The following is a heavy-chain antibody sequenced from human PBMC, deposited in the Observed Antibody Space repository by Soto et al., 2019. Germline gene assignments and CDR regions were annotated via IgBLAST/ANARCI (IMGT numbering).Heavy chain of an antibody. D-gene: IGHD1-26*01. V-gene: IGHV3-15*01. Sequence: LSLSCAASGFTFTNAWMSWVRQAPGEGRAVVDRSKSNTDGGTTEYARPVKGRFSISRDDSKNTLDLQMNSMKTKGTAVYYSTTGGMVRATFYAPSLYRGYWGRRPLVTVAS. CDR1: GFTFTNAW. CDR3: TTGGMVRATFYAPSLYRGY. CDR2: SKSNTDGGTT. J-gene: IGHJ4*02.